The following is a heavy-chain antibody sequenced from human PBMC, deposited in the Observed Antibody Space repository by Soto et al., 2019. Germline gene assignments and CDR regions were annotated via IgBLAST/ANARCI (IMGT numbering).Heavy chain of an antibody. Sequence: SETLSLTCTVSGGSISSYYWSWIRQPPGKGLEWIGEINHSGSTNYNPSLKSRVTISVDTSKNQFSLKLSSVTAADTAVYYCARHLTYCSAGSCYSDFPYYGMDVWGQGTTVTVSS. J-gene: IGHJ6*02. CDR2: INHSGST. CDR1: GGSISSYY. V-gene: IGHV4-34*01. CDR3: ARHLTYCSAGSCYSDFPYYGMDV. D-gene: IGHD2-15*01.